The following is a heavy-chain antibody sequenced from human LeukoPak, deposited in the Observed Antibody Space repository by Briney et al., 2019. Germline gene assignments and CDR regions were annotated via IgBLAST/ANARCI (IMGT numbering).Heavy chain of an antibody. Sequence: ASVKVSCKASGYIFISYAMHWVRQAPGQRLEWMGWITAHNGDTKYSQKFQGRVAITRDTSANIVYMELSTLRFGDTAVYYCARGSTSDWPLEYWGRGILVTVSS. CDR3: ARGSTSDWPLEY. J-gene: IGHJ4*02. D-gene: IGHD2-21*02. CDR2: ITAHNGDT. V-gene: IGHV1-3*01. CDR1: GYIFISYA.